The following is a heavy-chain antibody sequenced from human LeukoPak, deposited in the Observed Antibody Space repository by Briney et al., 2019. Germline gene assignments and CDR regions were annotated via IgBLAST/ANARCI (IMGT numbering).Heavy chain of an antibody. Sequence: ASVKVSCKASGYTFTSYGISWVRQAPGQGLEWMGWISAYNGNTNYAQKLQGRVTMTTDTSTSTAYMELRSLRSDDTAVYYCAMPGRYCSSTSCYTAFDYWGQGTLVTVSS. CDR2: ISAYNGNT. J-gene: IGHJ4*02. CDR3: AMPGRYCSSTSCYTAFDY. D-gene: IGHD2-2*02. V-gene: IGHV1-18*01. CDR1: GYTFTSYG.